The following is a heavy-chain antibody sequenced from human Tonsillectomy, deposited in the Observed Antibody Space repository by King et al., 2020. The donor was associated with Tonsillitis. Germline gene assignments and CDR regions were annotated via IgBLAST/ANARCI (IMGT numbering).Heavy chain of an antibody. D-gene: IGHD6-13*01. CDR3: AKDRGEIAAAGTVDY. Sequence: VQLVESGGGVVQPGGSLRLSCAASGFTFSSYGMHWVRQAPGKGLEGVAFIRYDGSNKYYADSVKGRFTISRDNSKNTLYLQMNSLRAEDTAVYYCAKDRGEIAAAGTVDYWGQGTLVTVSA. CDR2: IRYDGSNK. CDR1: GFTFSSYG. J-gene: IGHJ4*02. V-gene: IGHV3-30*02.